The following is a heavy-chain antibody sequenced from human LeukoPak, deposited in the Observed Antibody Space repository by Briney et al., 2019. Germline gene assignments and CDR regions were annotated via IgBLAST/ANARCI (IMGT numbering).Heavy chain of an antibody. V-gene: IGHV5-51*06. D-gene: IGHD5-18*01. J-gene: IGHJ4*02. CDR2: IYPGYSDT. CDR1: GYSFTSYW. CDR3: ATGGLYGYRYGHLHY. Sequence: GESLQISCKGSGYSFTSYWIGSVRHMPGKGLEGMGIIYPGYSDTRYSPSFQGQVTIAADKSISTAYLQWSRLKASDTAMYYCATGGLYGYRYGHLHYWGQGTLVTVSS.